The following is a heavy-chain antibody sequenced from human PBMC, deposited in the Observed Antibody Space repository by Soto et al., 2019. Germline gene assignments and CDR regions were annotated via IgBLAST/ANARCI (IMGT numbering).Heavy chain of an antibody. CDR2: IYYSGST. J-gene: IGHJ3*02. V-gene: IGHV4-59*01. Sequence: SSNTLSLTCTVSGGSISSYYWSWIRQPPGKGLEWIGYIYYSGSTNYNPSLKSRVTISVDTSKNQFSLKLSSVTAADTSVYYCAKVKWELWLGELSYAFDIWGQGTMVTVSS. CDR3: AKVKWELWLGELSYAFDI. CDR1: GGSISSYY. D-gene: IGHD3-10*01.